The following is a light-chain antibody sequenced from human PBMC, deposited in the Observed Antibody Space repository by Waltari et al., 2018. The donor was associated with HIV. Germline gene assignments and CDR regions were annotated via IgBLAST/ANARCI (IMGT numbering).Light chain of an antibody. V-gene: IGLV3-21*04. CDR2: DNT. J-gene: IGLJ2*01. CDR3: QVWDSSSDHVV. CDR1: NIGSEA. Sequence: SFVLTQPPSVSEAPGKTARVTCGGSNIGSEAVHWYQQKPGQAPVLVIYDNTDRPSGIPERFSGSNAGNTATLTISRVGAGDEADYYCQVWDSSSDHVVFGGGTKLTVL.